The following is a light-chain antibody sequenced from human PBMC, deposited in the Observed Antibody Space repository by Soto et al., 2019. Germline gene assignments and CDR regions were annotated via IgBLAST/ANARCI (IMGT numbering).Light chain of an antibody. CDR1: SSDVGNYNL. V-gene: IGLV2-23*01. Sequence: QSALTQPASVSGSPGQSITISCTGTSSDVGNYNLVSWYQQHPGKAPKLMIYEGTKRPSGVSNRFSGSKSGNTASLTISGLQAEDEADYYCCSHAPSTTDVVFGGGTKVTVL. CDR3: CSHAPSTTDVV. CDR2: EGT. J-gene: IGLJ2*01.